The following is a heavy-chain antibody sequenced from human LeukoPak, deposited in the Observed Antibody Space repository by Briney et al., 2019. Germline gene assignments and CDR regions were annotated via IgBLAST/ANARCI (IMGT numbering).Heavy chain of an antibody. J-gene: IGHJ4*02. CDR3: ATDHYGSGSYLFDY. Sequence: ASVKGSCKVSGYTLTELSMHWVRQAPGKGLEWMGGFDPEDGETIYAQKFQGRVTMTEDTSTDTAYMELSSLRSEDTAVYYCATDHYGSGSYLFDYWGQGTLVTVPS. D-gene: IGHD3-10*01. CDR1: GYTLTELS. CDR2: FDPEDGET. V-gene: IGHV1-24*01.